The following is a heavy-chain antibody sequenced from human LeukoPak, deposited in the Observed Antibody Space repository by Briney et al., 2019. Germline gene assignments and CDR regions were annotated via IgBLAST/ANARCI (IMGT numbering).Heavy chain of an antibody. CDR1: GFTFSNAW. D-gene: IGHD1-1*01. CDR3: TTDKGTHY. CDR2: IKSRTDGGTT. J-gene: IGHJ4*02. V-gene: IGHV3-15*01. Sequence: GGSLRLSWAASGFTFSNAWMTWVRQAPEKGLEWVGRIKSRTDGGTTDHAAPVKGRFTISRDDSENTLYLQMNSLKTEDTAIYYCTTDKGTHYWGQGTLVTVSS.